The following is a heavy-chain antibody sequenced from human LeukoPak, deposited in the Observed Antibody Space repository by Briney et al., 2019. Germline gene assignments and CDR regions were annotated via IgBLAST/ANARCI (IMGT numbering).Heavy chain of an antibody. D-gene: IGHD6-6*01. CDR2: ISSSSYI. CDR1: GFTFSSYS. V-gene: IGHV3-21*01. CDR3: ARTKTGSARRWAYYFDY. J-gene: IGHJ4*02. Sequence: GGSLRLSCAASGFTFSSYSMNWVRQAPGKGLEWVSSISSSSYIYYADSVKGRFTISRDNSKNTLYLQMNSLRAEDTAVYYCARTKTGSARRWAYYFDYWGQGTLVTVSS.